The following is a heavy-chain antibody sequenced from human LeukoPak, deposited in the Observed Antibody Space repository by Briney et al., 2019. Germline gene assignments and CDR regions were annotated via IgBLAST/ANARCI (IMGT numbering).Heavy chain of an antibody. CDR3: ARVDDSSGYYNTNWFDP. CDR1: GYTFTGYY. Sequence: GASVKVSCKASGYTFTGYYMHWVRQAPGQGLEWMGWINPNSGGTDYAQKFQGRVTMTRDTSISTAYMELSRLRSDDTAVYYCARVDDSSGYYNTNWFDPWGQGTLVTVSS. CDR2: INPNSGGT. V-gene: IGHV1-2*02. J-gene: IGHJ5*02. D-gene: IGHD3-22*01.